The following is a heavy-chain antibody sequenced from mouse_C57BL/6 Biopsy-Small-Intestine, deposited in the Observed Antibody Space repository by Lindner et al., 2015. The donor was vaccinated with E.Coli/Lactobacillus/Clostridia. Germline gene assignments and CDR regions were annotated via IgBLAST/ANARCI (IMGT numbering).Heavy chain of an antibody. J-gene: IGHJ1*01. Sequence: SVKVSCKGSGGTFNNCAISWVRQAPGQGLEWMGGIIPIFGTANYAQKFQGRVTITADESTSTAYMELNSLRSEDTAVYYCARVGSTDYYHGMDVWGQGTTVTVSS. CDR2: IIPIFGTA. V-gene: IGHV1-81*01. CDR1: GGTFNNCA. CDR3: ARVGSTDYYHGMDV. D-gene: IGHD1-1*01.